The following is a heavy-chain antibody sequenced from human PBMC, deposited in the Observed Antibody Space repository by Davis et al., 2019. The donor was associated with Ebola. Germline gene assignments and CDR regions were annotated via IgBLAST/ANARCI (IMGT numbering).Heavy chain of an antibody. Sequence: GGSLRLSCAASGFTFSTYWMNWVRQAPGKGLVWVSNINNDGSITGYADSVKGRFTISRDNAKSTLYLQMNSLRVEDTAVYYCATTSLTWGQGTLVTVSS. V-gene: IGHV3-74*01. CDR2: INNDGSIT. D-gene: IGHD6-6*01. CDR3: ATTSLT. CDR1: GFTFSTYW. J-gene: IGHJ5*02.